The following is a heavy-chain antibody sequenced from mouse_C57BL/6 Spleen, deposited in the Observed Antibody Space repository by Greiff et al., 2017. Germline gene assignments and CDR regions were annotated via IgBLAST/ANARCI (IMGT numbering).Heavy chain of an antibody. CDR3: ARRKDSWAMDY. CDR2: IYPRSGNT. Sequence: QVHVKQSGAELARPGASVKLSCKASGYTFTSYGISWVKQRTGQGLEWIGEIYPRSGNTYYNEKFKGKATLTADKSSSTAYMELRSLTSEDSAVYFCARRKDSWAMDYWGQGTSVTVSS. V-gene: IGHV1-81*01. CDR1: GYTFTSYG. D-gene: IGHD3-2*01. J-gene: IGHJ4*01.